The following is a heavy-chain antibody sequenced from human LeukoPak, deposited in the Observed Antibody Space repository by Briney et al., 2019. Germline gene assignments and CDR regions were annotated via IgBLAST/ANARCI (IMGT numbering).Heavy chain of an antibody. Sequence: PGGSLRLSCAASGFTFDSYSMKWVRQAPGKGLEWVSYISSRSRTIYYADSVKGRFTISRDNAKNSLYLQMNSLGDEDTAVYYCARERGGWFDPWGQGTLVTVSS. J-gene: IGHJ5*02. CDR2: ISSRSRTI. CDR1: GFTFDSYS. CDR3: ARERGGWFDP. V-gene: IGHV3-48*02. D-gene: IGHD3-10*01.